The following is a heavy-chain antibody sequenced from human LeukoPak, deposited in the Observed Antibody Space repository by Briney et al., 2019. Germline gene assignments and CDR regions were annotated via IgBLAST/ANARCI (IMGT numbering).Heavy chain of an antibody. CDR2: INHSGST. D-gene: IGHD2-15*01. CDR3: ARGRSSYCSGGSCSSPFDY. V-gene: IGHV4-34*01. CDR1: GGSFSGYY. Sequence: ASETLSLTCAVYGGSFSGYYWSWIRQPPGKGLEWIGEINHSGSTNYKPSLKSRVTISVDTSKNQFSLKLSSVTAADTAVYYCARGRSSYCSGGSCSSPFDYWGQGTLVTVSS. J-gene: IGHJ4*02.